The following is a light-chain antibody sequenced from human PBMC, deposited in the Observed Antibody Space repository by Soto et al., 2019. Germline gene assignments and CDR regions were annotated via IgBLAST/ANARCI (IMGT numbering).Light chain of an antibody. Sequence: EIVMTQSPATLSVSPGERATLSCRASQSVSSLLAWYQQKLGQAPRLLIYGASTRATGIPARFSGSGSGTEFTLTISSLQSEDVAVYYCQQYNNWPPITFGPGTKVDMK. CDR1: QSVSSL. CDR2: GAS. CDR3: QQYNNWPPIT. J-gene: IGKJ3*01. V-gene: IGKV3-15*01.